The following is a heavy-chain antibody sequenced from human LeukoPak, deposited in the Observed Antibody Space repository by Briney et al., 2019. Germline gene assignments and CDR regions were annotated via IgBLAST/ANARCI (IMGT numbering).Heavy chain of an antibody. CDR2: IKQDGSEK. D-gene: IGHD3-22*01. Sequence: GGPLRLSCAASEFSVGSNYMTWVRQAPGKGLEWVANIKQDGSEKYYVDSVKGRFTTSRDNAKNSLYLQMNSLRAEDTAVYYCARNQWLPNAFDIWGQGTMVTVSS. CDR3: ARNQWLPNAFDI. V-gene: IGHV3-7*01. CDR1: EFSVGSNY. J-gene: IGHJ3*02.